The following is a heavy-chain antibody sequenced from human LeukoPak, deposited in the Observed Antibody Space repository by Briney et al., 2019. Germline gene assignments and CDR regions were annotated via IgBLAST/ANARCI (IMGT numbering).Heavy chain of an antibody. D-gene: IGHD3-22*01. CDR1: GFTFSSYW. CDR3: ARDIEVDSSGPIDY. J-gene: IGHJ4*02. CDR2: IKQDGSEM. V-gene: IGHV3-7*01. Sequence: PGGSLRLSCAASGFTFSSYWMSWVRQAPGKGLEWVANIKQDGSEMYYVDSVKGRFTISRDNAKNSLYLQMNSLRAEDTAVCYCARDIEVDSSGPIDYWGQGTLVTVSS.